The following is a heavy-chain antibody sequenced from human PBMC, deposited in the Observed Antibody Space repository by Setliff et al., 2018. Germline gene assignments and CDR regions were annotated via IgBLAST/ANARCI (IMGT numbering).Heavy chain of an antibody. Sequence: ASVKVSCKASGYSFSDFYMHWVRQVPGEGLEALGRIDPRDDFTVYAERFKDRLTITADTSTDTSYMAMSSLRFEDTAVYYCAIDYGPTGTPYHWGQGTPVTVST. V-gene: IGHV1-69-2*01. J-gene: IGHJ4*02. D-gene: IGHD1-1*01. CDR1: GYSFSDFY. CDR2: IDPRDDFT. CDR3: AIDYGPTGTPYH.